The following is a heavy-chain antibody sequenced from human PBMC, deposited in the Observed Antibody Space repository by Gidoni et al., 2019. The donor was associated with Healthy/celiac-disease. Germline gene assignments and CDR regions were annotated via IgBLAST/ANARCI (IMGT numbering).Heavy chain of an antibody. V-gene: IGHV4-39*01. CDR2: IYYSGST. J-gene: IGHJ6*02. D-gene: IGHD2-21*02. CDR1: GGSISSSSYY. CDR3: ASKVVDGDGFFWYYYGMDV. Sequence: QLQLQESGPGLVKPSETLSLTCTVSGGSISSSSYYWGWIRQPPGKGLEWIGSIYYSGSTYYNPSLKSRVTISVDTSKNQFSLKLSSVTAADTAVYYCASKVVDGDGFFWYYYGMDVWGQGTTVTVSS.